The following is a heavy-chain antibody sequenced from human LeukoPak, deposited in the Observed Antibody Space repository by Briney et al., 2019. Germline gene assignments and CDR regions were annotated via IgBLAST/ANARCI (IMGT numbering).Heavy chain of an antibody. J-gene: IGHJ4*02. CDR3: ARGGQELASFDY. V-gene: IGHV4-59*01. D-gene: IGHD6-13*01. Sequence: SETLSLTCTVSGGSISSYYWSWIRQPPGKGLEWIGYIYYSGSTNYNPSLKSRVTISVDTSKNQFSLKLSSVTAADTAVYYCARGGQELASFDYWGQGTLVTVSS. CDR1: GGSISSYY. CDR2: IYYSGST.